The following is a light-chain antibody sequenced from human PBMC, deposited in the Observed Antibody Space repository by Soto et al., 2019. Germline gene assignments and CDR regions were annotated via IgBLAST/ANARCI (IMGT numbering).Light chain of an antibody. V-gene: IGKV2-28*01. CDR3: MHDLTAPPT. CDR2: LGS. J-gene: IGKJ1*01. CDR1: QSLLNSNRHNY. Sequence: DAVITKSPVSLPGTLGEPASISCRSSQSLLNSNRHNYLDWYLQKPGQSPQLLIYLGSNRASGVPERFSGSGSGTDFTLKISRVEAEDVGVYKCMHDLTAPPTFGQGTKV.